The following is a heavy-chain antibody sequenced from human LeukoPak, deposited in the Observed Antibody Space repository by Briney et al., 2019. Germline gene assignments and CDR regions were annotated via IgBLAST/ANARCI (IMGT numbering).Heavy chain of an antibody. CDR2: ISSSSSCI. CDR3: ARDGQQGNYFDY. J-gene: IGHJ4*02. Sequence: GGSLRLSCPASGFTFSSYSMNWVRQAPGKGLEWVSSISSSSSCIYYADSVKGRFTISRDNAKNSLYLQMNSLRAEDTAVYYCARDGQQGNYFDYWGQGTLVTVSS. CDR1: GFTFSSYS. V-gene: IGHV3-21*01. D-gene: IGHD2-2*01.